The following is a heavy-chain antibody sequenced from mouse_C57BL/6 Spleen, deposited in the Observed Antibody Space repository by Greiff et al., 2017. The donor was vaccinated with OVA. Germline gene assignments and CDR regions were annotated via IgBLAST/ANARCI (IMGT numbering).Heavy chain of an antibody. Sequence: QVQLQPGAELVKPGASVKMSCKASGYTFTSYWITWVKQRPGQGLEWIGDIYPGSGSTNYNEKFKSKATLTVDTSSSTAYMQLSSLTSEDSAVYYCARDGSSPFAYWGQGTLVTVSA. CDR2: IYPGSGST. J-gene: IGHJ3*01. CDR3: ARDGSSPFAY. CDR1: GYTFTSYW. V-gene: IGHV1-55*01. D-gene: IGHD1-1*01.